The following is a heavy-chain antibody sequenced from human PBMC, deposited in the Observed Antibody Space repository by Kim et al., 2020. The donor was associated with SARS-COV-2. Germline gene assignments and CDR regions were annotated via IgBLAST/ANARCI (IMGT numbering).Heavy chain of an antibody. CDR3: ARDKERDYYGMDD. J-gene: IGHJ6*02. V-gene: IGHV3-53*01. CDR1: GFTVSSNY. Sequence: GGSLRLSCAASGFTVSSNYMSWVRQAPGKGLEWVSVIYSGGSTYYADSVKSRFTISRDNSKNTLYLQMNSLRAEDAAVYYCARDKERDYYGMDDWGQGTTVTVSS. CDR2: IYSGGST.